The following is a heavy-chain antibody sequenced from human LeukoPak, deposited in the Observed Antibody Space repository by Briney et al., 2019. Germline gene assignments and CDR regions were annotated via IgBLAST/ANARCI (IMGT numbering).Heavy chain of an antibody. CDR1: GFTFSSYE. Sequence: PGGSLRLSCAASGFTFSSYEMNWVRQAPGKGLEWVSYISSSGSTIYYADSVKGRFTISRDNAKNSLYLQMNSLRAEDTAVYYCALMTYYYGSGSPTFDYWGQGTLVTVSS. J-gene: IGHJ4*02. D-gene: IGHD3-10*01. V-gene: IGHV3-48*03. CDR2: ISSSGSTI. CDR3: ALMTYYYGSGSPTFDY.